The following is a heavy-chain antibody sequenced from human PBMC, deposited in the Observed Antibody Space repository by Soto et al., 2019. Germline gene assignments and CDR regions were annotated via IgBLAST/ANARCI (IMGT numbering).Heavy chain of an antibody. CDR2: IYYSGIT. V-gene: IGHV4-59*01. Sequence: WDPLSLTCTLSCGSPSHYSWSWIRQPPGRGLEWIGSIYYSGITKYSPSLKSGVTLSVDTSKDQFSLKLSSVTAADTAVYYGARNSGSGSYSYNYFDPWGQRTRVT. D-gene: IGHD3-10*01. CDR3: ARNSGSGSYSYNYFDP. CDR1: CGSPSHYS. J-gene: IGHJ5*02.